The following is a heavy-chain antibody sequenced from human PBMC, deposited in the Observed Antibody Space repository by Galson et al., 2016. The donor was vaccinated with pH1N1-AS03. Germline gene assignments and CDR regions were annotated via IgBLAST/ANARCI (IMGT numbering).Heavy chain of an antibody. V-gene: IGHV3-23*01. Sequence: SLRLSCAASGFTFSSYAMSWVRQAPGKGLEWVSAISGSGGSTYYADSVKGRFTISRDNSKNTLYLQMSSLRAEDTAVYYCARDFRGRGSLVRGYSFDYWGQGTLATVSS. CDR1: GFTFSSYA. CDR3: ARDFRGRGSLVRGYSFDY. J-gene: IGHJ4*02. CDR2: ISGSGGST. D-gene: IGHD3-10*01.